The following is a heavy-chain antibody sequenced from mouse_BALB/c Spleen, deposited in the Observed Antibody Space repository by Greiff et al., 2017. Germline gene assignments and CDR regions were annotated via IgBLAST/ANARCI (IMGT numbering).Heavy chain of an antibody. V-gene: IGHV1S81*02. D-gene: IGHD3-3*01. CDR1: GYTFTSYW. J-gene: IGHJ2*01. Sequence: QVQLQQPGADLVKPGASVKLSCKASGYTFTSYWMHWVKQMPGKGLEWIGEINPSNGRTNYNEKFKRKTTLTVDKCSSTAYMQLSSLTSEDSAVYYCGRGGLYFGYWGQGTTLTGSS. CDR3: GRGGLYFGY. CDR2: INPSNGRT.